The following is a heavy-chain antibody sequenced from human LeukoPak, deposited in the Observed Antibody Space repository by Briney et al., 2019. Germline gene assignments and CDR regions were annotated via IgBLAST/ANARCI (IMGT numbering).Heavy chain of an antibody. CDR3: AKERTGGWPFDY. V-gene: IGHV3-23*01. Sequence: GGSLRLSCAASGFTFSSYAMSWVRKAPGKGLESFSGISGSRGTTYYAHSVKGRLTISRDNSKNTLYLQMSSLRADDTAVYYCAKERTGGWPFDYWGQGTLVTVSS. D-gene: IGHD6-19*01. J-gene: IGHJ4*02. CDR2: ISGSRGTT. CDR1: GFTFSSYA.